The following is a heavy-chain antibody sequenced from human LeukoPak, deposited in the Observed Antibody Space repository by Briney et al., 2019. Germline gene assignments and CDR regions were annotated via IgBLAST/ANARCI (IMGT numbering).Heavy chain of an antibody. CDR1: GFTFSSYS. Sequence: GGSLRLSCAASGFTFSSYSMNCVRQAPGKGLEWVSSISSTSSYIYYADSVKGRFTISRDSAKSSLYLQMNSLRAEDTAVYYCARGGVGYSGFSDHWGQGTLVTVSS. CDR2: ISSTSSYI. J-gene: IGHJ4*02. V-gene: IGHV3-21*01. D-gene: IGHD5-12*01. CDR3: ARGGVGYSGFSDH.